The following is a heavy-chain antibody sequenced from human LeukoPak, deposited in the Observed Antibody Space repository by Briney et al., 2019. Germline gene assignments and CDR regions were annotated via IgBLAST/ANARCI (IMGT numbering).Heavy chain of an antibody. Sequence: PSETLSLTCTVSGGPISSSSYYWGWIRQAPGKGLEWIGSIYSSGSTYYNPSLKSRVTISVDTSKNQFSLKLSSVTAADTAVYYCARQSPYYYGSGSLNWFDPWGQGTLVTVSS. CDR2: IYSSGST. V-gene: IGHV4-39*01. CDR1: GGPISSSSYY. D-gene: IGHD3-10*01. J-gene: IGHJ5*02. CDR3: ARQSPYYYGSGSLNWFDP.